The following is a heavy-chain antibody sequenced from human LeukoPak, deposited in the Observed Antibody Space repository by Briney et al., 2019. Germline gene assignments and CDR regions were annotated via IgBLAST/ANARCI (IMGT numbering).Heavy chain of an antibody. V-gene: IGHV3-30*18. D-gene: IGHD6-19*01. CDR3: AKDLLIAVAGTDAFDI. CDR1: GFTFSSYG. Sequence: GGSLRLSCAASGFTFSSYGMHWVRQAPGKGLEWVAVISYDGSNKYYADSVKGRFTISRDNSKNTLYLQMNSLRAEDTAVYYCAKDLLIAVAGTDAFDIWGQGTMVTVSS. J-gene: IGHJ3*02. CDR2: ISYDGSNK.